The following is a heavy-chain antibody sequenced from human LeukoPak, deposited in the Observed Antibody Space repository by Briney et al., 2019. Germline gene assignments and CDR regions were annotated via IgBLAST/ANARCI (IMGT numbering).Heavy chain of an antibody. V-gene: IGHV3-66*01. D-gene: IGHD3-22*01. Sequence: GGSLRLSCAASGFTVSSNYMSWVRQAPGKGLEWVSVIYSGGSTYYADSVKGRFTISRDNSKNTLYLQMNSPRAEDTAVYYCARGSYDSSGYSFDYWGQGTLVTVSS. J-gene: IGHJ4*02. CDR1: GFTVSSNY. CDR2: IYSGGST. CDR3: ARGSYDSSGYSFDY.